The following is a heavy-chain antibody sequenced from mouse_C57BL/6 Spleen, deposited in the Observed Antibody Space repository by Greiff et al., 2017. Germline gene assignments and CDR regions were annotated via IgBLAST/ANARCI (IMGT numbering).Heavy chain of an antibody. CDR2: IYPGSGST. J-gene: IGHJ2*01. D-gene: IGHD1-1*01. V-gene: IGHV1-55*01. CDR1: GYTFTSYW. Sequence: VQLQQSGAELVKPGASVKMSCKASGYTFTSYWITWVKQRPGQGLEWIGDIYPGSGSTNYNEKFKSKATLTVDTSSSTAYMQLSSLTSEDSAVYYCARVGDYYGSVDYWGQGTTLTVSS. CDR3: ARVGDYYGSVDY.